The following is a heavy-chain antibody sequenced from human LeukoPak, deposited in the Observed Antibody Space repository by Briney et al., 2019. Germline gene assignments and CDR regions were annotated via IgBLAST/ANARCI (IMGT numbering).Heavy chain of an antibody. CDR1: GGSISSSTYY. Sequence: PSETLSLTCTVSGGSISSSTYYWGWIRQPPEKGLEWIGTIYYSGSTYYNPSLKSRVAISVDTSKNQFSLKLSSVTAADTAVYYCARLRGETARGYSGCDMNYYYYYYMDVWGKGTTVTVSS. D-gene: IGHD5-12*01. V-gene: IGHV4-39*01. CDR2: IYYSGST. J-gene: IGHJ6*03. CDR3: ARLRGETARGYSGCDMNYYYYYYMDV.